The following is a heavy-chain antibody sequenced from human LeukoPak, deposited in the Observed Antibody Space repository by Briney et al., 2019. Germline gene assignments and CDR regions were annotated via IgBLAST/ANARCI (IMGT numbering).Heavy chain of an antibody. CDR2: ISYDGSNK. J-gene: IGHJ6*03. CDR3: ARGTYSSSDPYYYYYMDV. D-gene: IGHD6-6*01. V-gene: IGHV3-30*04. Sequence: GGSLRLSCAASGFTLSSYAMHWVRQAPGKGLEWVAVISYDGSNKYYADSVKGRFTISRDNSKNTLYLQMNSLRAEDTAVYYCARGTYSSSDPYYYYYMDVWGKGTTVTVSS. CDR1: GFTLSSYA.